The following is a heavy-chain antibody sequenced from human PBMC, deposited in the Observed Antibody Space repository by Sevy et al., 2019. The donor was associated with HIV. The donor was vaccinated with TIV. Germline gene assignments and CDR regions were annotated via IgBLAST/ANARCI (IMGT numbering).Heavy chain of an antibody. J-gene: IGHJ6*02. V-gene: IGHV3-33*01. Sequence: GSLRLSCAASGFTFSSYGMHWVRQAPGKGLEWVAVIWYDGSNKYYADSVKGRFTISRDNSKNTLYLQMNSLRAEDTAVYYCAREGGSYSYYYYGMDVWGQGTTVTVSS. CDR3: AREGGSYSYYYYGMDV. CDR1: GFTFSSYG. D-gene: IGHD1-26*01. CDR2: IWYDGSNK.